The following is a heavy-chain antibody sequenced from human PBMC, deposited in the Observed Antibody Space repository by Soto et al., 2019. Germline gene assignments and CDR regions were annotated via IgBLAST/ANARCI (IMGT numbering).Heavy chain of an antibody. CDR2: VSHDGRNT. V-gene: IGHV3-30*03. CDR1: GFTFCDYA. J-gene: IGHJ4*02. Sequence: GSLRLSCAASGFTFCDYAMHWVRQAPGKGLEWVAVVSHDGRNTHYADSVKGRFTISRDSSKNTVSLEMTSLRAEDTAVYYCAIFMRQWLLPSDFNFWGPGVLVTLFS. CDR3: AIFMRQWLLPSDFNF. D-gene: IGHD6-19*01.